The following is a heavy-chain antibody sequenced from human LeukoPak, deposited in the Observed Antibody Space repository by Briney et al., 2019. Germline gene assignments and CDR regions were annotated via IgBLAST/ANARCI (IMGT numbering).Heavy chain of an antibody. CDR1: GGSFSGYY. CDR3: ARVTGYVIEDNFDY. Sequence: PSETLSLTCAVYGGSFSGYYWTWIRQPPGKGLEWIGYIYYSGSTNYNPSLKSRVTISVDTSKNQFSLKLRSVTAADTAVYYCARVTGYVIEDNFDYWGQGTLVTVSS. V-gene: IGHV4-59*01. D-gene: IGHD2-15*01. J-gene: IGHJ4*02. CDR2: IYYSGST.